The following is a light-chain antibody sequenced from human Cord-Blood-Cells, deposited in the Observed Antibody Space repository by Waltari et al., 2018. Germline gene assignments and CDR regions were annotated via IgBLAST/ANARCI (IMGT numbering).Light chain of an antibody. Sequence: DIVMTQSPLFLLVTPGEPAPIPCRSGQSLLNSNGYNYLDWYLQKPGQSPQLLIYLGSSRASGVPDRFSGSGSGTDFTLNISRVEAEDVGVYYCKQALQTRYTFGQGTKLEIK. CDR3: KQALQTRYT. J-gene: IGKJ2*01. CDR1: QSLLNSNGYNY. V-gene: IGKV2-28*01. CDR2: LGS.